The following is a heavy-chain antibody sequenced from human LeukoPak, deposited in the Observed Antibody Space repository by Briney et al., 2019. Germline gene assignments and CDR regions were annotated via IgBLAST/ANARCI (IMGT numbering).Heavy chain of an antibody. J-gene: IGHJ4*02. Sequence: PGGSLRLSCAASGFTVSSNYMSCVRHAPGKGLEWVSVIYSGGSTYYADSVKGRFTISRDNSKNTLSLQMNSLRAEDTAVYYCARGDGYNFFDYWGQGTLVTVSS. D-gene: IGHD5-24*01. V-gene: IGHV3-53*01. CDR1: GFTVSSNY. CDR2: IYSGGST. CDR3: ARGDGYNFFDY.